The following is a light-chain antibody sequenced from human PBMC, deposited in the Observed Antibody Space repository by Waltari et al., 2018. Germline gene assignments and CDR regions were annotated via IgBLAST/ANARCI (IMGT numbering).Light chain of an antibody. CDR3: YSTDSTGNHVV. V-gene: IGLV3-10*01. Sequence: SYELTQPPSVSVSPGQTARITCPGDALPKKYAFWYQQKSGQAPVLIIYDDNKRPSGIPGRFSGSSSVTMATLTISGAQVEDEADYYCYSTDSTGNHVVFGGGTKLTVL. CDR1: ALPKKY. J-gene: IGLJ2*01. CDR2: DDN.